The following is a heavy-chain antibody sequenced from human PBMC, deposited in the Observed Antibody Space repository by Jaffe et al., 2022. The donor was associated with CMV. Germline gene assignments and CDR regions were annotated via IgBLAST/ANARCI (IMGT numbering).Heavy chain of an antibody. V-gene: IGHV3-23*01. CDR3: AKDLSESSSFLPHYYYYYYGMDV. CDR2: ISGSGGST. D-gene: IGHD6-6*01. CDR1: GFTFSSYA. Sequence: EVQLLESGGGLVQPGGSLRLSCAASGFTFSSYAMSWVRQAPGKGLEWVSAISGSGGSTYYADSVKGRFTISRDNSKNTLYLQMNSLRAEDTAVYYCAKDLSESSSFLPHYYYYYYGMDVWGQGTTVTVSS. J-gene: IGHJ6*02.